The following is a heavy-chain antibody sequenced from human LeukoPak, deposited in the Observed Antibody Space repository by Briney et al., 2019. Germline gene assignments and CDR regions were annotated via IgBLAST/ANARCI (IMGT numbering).Heavy chain of an antibody. CDR3: AREQEVPAAAWRDAFDI. CDR1: GGSISSYY. D-gene: IGHD2-2*01. Sequence: SETLSLTCTVSGGSISSYYWSWIRQPPGKGLEWIGYIYYSGSTNYSPSLKSRVTISVDTSKNQFSLKLSSVTAADTAVYYCAREQEVPAAAWRDAFDIWGQGTMVTASS. J-gene: IGHJ3*02. CDR2: IYYSGST. V-gene: IGHV4-59*01.